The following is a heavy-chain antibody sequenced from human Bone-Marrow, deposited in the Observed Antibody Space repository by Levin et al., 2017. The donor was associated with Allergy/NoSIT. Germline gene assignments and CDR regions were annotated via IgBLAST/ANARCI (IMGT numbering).Heavy chain of an antibody. J-gene: IGHJ4*02. D-gene: IGHD4-17*01. CDR2: IWYDGSNK. CDR1: GFTFSSYG. Sequence: PGESLKISCAASGFTFSSYGMHWVRQAPGKGLEWVAVIWYDGSNKYYADSVKGRFTISRDNSKNTLYLQMNSLRAEDTAVYYCARGITTVTPLLNYWGQGTLVTVSS. V-gene: IGHV3-33*01. CDR3: ARGITTVTPLLNY.